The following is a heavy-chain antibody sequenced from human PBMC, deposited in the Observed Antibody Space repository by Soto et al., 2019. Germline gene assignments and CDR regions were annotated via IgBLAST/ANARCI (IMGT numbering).Heavy chain of an antibody. CDR3: ASRKSSPYFDY. J-gene: IGHJ4*02. CDR2: IYHSGST. D-gene: IGHD3-10*01. CDR1: GGSISSSGYY. V-gene: IGHV4-31*01. Sequence: SETLSLTCTVSGGSISSSGYYWSWIRQHPGKGLEWIGYIYHSGSTYYNPSLKSQVTISVDTSKNQFSLKLSSVTAADTAVYFCASRKSSPYFDYWGQGTLVTVSS.